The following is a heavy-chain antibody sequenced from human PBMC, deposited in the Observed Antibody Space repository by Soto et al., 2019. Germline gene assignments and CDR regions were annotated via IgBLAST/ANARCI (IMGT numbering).Heavy chain of an antibody. D-gene: IGHD6-6*01. J-gene: IGHJ6*02. CDR3: ARGSSSYYDYGLDV. CDR2: FYDSGST. Sequence: PSETLSLTCAVSGDAISRGGYSWTWIRQPPGKALEWIGSFYDSGSTSYNPSLKSRVTMSVDTSKNQFSLRLTSVTAADTAVYFCARGSSSYYDYGLDVWGQGTTVTVSS. CDR1: GDAISRGGYS. V-gene: IGHV4-30-2*01.